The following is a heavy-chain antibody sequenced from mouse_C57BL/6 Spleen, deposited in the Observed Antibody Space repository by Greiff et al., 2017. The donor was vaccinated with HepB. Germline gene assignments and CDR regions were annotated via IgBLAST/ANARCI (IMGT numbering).Heavy chain of an antibody. CDR1: GYTFTSYW. CDR3: ARVGYGSHWYFDV. CDR2: INPSNGGT. Sequence: QVHVKQPGTELVKPGASVKLSCKASGYTFTSYWMHWVKQRPGQGLEWIGNINPSNGGTNYNEKFKSKATLTVDKSSSTAYMQLSSLTSEDSAVYYCARVGYGSHWYFDVWGTGTTVTVSS. V-gene: IGHV1-53*01. D-gene: IGHD1-2*01. J-gene: IGHJ1*03.